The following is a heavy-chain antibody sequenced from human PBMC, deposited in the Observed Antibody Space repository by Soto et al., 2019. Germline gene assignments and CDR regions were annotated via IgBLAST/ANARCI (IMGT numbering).Heavy chain of an antibody. J-gene: IGHJ4*02. CDR1: GFTFSSYA. CDR3: ARVRYYGSFDY. CDR2: ISSNGGST. Sequence: GGSLRLSCAASGFTFSSYAMHWVRQAPGKGLEYVSAISSNGGSTYYANSVKGRFTISRDNSKNTLYLQMGSLRAEDMAVYYCARVRYYGSFDYWGQGTLVTVSS. V-gene: IGHV3-64*01. D-gene: IGHD4-17*01.